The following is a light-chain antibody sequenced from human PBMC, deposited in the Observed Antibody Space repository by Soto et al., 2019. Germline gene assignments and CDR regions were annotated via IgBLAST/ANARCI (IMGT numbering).Light chain of an antibody. CDR2: EVS. CDR3: SSYTSISLYV. V-gene: IGLV2-14*01. Sequence: SVLTQPASVSGSPGQSITISCTGTISDVGGYNYVSWYQQHPGKAPKLIIYEVSNRPSGVSDRFSGSKSGNTASLTISGLQAEDEADYYCSSYTSISLYVFGGGTKVTVL. CDR1: ISDVGGYNY. J-gene: IGLJ1*01.